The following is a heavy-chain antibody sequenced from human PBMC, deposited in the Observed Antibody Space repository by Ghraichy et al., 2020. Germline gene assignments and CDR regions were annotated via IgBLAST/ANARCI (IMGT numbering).Heavy chain of an antibody. CDR2: INSNSRTT. CDR3: ASEKSDNFFDY. J-gene: IGHJ4*02. CDR1: EFSFSRYA. V-gene: IGHV3-48*01. Sequence: GGSLRLSCAASEFSFSRYAMNWVRQVPGKGLEWVSYINSNSRTTYYADSVKGRFTISRDNAKDSLFLQMDSLRLEDTGIYFCASEKSDNFFDYWGQGTLVTVSS.